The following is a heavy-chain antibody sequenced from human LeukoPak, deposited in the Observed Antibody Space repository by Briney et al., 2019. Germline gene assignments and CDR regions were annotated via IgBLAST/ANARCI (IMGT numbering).Heavy chain of an antibody. V-gene: IGHV3-30*18. D-gene: IGHD3-10*01. CDR1: GFTFSSYG. CDR2: ISYDGSNK. CDR3: AKAGGSLCDY. J-gene: IGHJ4*02. Sequence: PGGSLRLSCAASGFTFSSYGMHWVRQAPGKGLEWVAVISYDGSNKYYADSVKGRFTISRDNSKNTLYLQMNSLRAEDTAVYYCAKAGGSLCDYWGQGTLVTVSS.